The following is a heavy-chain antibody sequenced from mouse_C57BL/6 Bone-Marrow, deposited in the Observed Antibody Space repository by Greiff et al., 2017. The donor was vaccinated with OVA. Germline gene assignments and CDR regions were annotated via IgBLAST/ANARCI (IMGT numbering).Heavy chain of an antibody. Sequence: QVQLQQPGAELVMPGASVKLSCKASGYTFTSYWMHWVKQRPGQGLEWIGEINPSDSSTNYNQKFKGKSTLTVDKSSSTAYMQLSSLTSEDSAVYYCALLDDWGQGTTLTVSS. V-gene: IGHV1-69*01. CDR3: ALLDD. CDR2: INPSDSST. J-gene: IGHJ2*01. CDR1: GYTFTSYW.